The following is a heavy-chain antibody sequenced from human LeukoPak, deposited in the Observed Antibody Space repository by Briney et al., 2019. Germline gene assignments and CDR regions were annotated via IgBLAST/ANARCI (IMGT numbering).Heavy chain of an antibody. J-gene: IGHJ4*02. V-gene: IGHV4-59*08. CDR2: IYYTGGT. CDR1: GGSISNNY. Sequence: TETLSLTCTVSGGSISNNYWTWIRQPPGKGLEYIGYIYYTGGTNYNPSLKSRVTISVDTSKNQFSLKLSSVTAADTAVYFCAKYGGSGWVIDYWGQGTLVTVSS. CDR3: AKYGGSGWVIDY. D-gene: IGHD6-19*01.